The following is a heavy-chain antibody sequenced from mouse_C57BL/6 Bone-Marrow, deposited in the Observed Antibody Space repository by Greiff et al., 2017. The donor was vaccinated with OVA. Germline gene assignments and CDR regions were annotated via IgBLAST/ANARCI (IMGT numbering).Heavy chain of an antibody. CDR1: GYTFTSYW. V-gene: IGHV1-55*01. D-gene: IGHD2-1*01. CDR3: AGEEVYHGAFDY. Sequence: QVQLKQPGAELVKPGASVKMSCKASGYTFTSYWITWVKQRPGQGLEWIGDIYPGSGSTYYSEKFKSKATLTVDTSSSTAYMQLISLTTEESAVYYCAGEEVYHGAFDYWGQGTTLTVSS. J-gene: IGHJ2*01. CDR2: IYPGSGST.